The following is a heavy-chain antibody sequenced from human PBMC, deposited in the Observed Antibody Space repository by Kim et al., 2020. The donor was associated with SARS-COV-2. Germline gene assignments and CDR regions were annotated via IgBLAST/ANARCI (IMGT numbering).Heavy chain of an antibody. CDR1: GGSFSGYY. D-gene: IGHD5-18*01. Sequence: SETLSLTCAVYGGSFSGYYWSWIRQPPGKGLEWIGEINHSGSTNYNPSLKSRVTISVDTSKNQFSLKLSSVTAADTAVYYCARGPRYSYGYSGRPSGRFDPWGQGTLVTVSS. CDR3: ARGPRYSYGYSGRPSGRFDP. CDR2: INHSGST. V-gene: IGHV4-34*01. J-gene: IGHJ5*02.